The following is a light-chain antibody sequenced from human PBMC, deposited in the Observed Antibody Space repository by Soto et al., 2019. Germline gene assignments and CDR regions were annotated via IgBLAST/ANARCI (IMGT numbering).Light chain of an antibody. Sequence: SYELTQPPSVSVAPGKTARITCGGDNMGSKSVHWYQQKPGQAPVLVIYYDSDRPSGIPERFSGSHSGNTATLTISRVEAGDEADYYCQVWDSGSEHWVFGGGTKLTVL. CDR3: QVWDSGSEHWV. CDR1: NMGSKS. CDR2: YDS. V-gene: IGLV3-21*04. J-gene: IGLJ3*02.